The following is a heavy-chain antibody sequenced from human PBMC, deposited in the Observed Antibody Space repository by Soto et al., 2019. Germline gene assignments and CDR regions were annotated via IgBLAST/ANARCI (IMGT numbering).Heavy chain of an antibody. J-gene: IGHJ5*02. V-gene: IGHV3-48*03. CDR3: TRYRWFDG. CDR2: ISSRGTVK. Sequence: GVSLRLSCAPSGFTFRNYEMNWVRQAPGKGLEWISYISSRGTVKYNADSVKGRFTISRDNAKNSLYLQMNSLRAEDTAVYYCTRYRWFDGWGQGTLVTGSS. CDR1: GFTFRNYE. D-gene: IGHD3-16*02.